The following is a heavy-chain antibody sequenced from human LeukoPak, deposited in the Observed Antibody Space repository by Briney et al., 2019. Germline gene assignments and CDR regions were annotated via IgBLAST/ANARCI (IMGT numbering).Heavy chain of an antibody. J-gene: IGHJ4*02. CDR1: GFTFSSYW. CDR2: IKRDGSDQ. Sequence: GGSLRLSCAASGFTFSSYWMSWVRQAPGKGPEWVANIKRDGSDQYYVDSVKGRFTISRDNAKYSLYLQMNSLRAEDTAVYYCARDGGVGATWEGFDYWGQGILVTVSS. V-gene: IGHV3-7*01. CDR3: ARDGGVGATWEGFDY. D-gene: IGHD1-26*01.